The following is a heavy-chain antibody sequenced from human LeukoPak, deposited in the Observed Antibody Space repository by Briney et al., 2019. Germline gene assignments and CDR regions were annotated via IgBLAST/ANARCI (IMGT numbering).Heavy chain of an antibody. CDR1: GLDFRSNA. CDR2: VSGDGGA. J-gene: IGHJ4*02. Sequence: GGSLRLSSVASGLDFRSNAMKWVRQAPGKGLEWVAAVSGDGGAYYADSVKGRFTISRDTSKNTLYLQLNSLRAEDTALYYCATLYGDYGSYWGQGTLVTVSS. V-gene: IGHV3-23*01. CDR3: ATLYGDYGSY. D-gene: IGHD4-17*01.